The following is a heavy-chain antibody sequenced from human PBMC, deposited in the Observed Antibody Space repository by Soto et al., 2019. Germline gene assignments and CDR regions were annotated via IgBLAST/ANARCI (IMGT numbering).Heavy chain of an antibody. CDR1: GFTYSSHA. D-gene: IGHD3-9*01. V-gene: IGHV3-23*01. J-gene: IGHJ4*02. CDR2: ISGSGGST. Sequence: PGGSLRLSGAVSGFTYSSHAMHWVRQPPGKGLEWVSAISGSGGSTYYADSVKGRFTISRDNSKDTLYLQMNTLRAEDTAVYYCAKTQNDTLDYWGQGTLVTVSS. CDR3: AKTQNDTLDY.